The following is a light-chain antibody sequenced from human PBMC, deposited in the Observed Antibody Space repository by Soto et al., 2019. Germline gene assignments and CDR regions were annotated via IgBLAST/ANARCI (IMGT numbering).Light chain of an antibody. CDR3: PQYNNFWT. CDR1: QSVSSR. V-gene: IGKV3-15*01. Sequence: EIVMTQSPATLSVSPGERVTLSCRASQSVSSRLAWYHQKPGQSPRLLIYGASTRATGIPARFSGSGSGTEFTLTISSLQSEDFGLYYCPQYNNFWTFGQGTKVDIK. CDR2: GAS. J-gene: IGKJ1*01.